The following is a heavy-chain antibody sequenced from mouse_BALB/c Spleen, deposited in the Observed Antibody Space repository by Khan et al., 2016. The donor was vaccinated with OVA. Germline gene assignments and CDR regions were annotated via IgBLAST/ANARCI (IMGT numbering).Heavy chain of an antibody. Sequence: EVELVESGGGLVQPGGSLKLSCATSGFTFSDYYMYWVRQTPEKRLEWVAYISNGGGSTYYPDTVKGRFTISRDNAKNTLYLQMSRLKSEDTAMYYCARRGREAMDYWGQGTSVTVSS. V-gene: IGHV5-12*02. CDR3: ARRGREAMDY. CDR1: GFTFSDYY. J-gene: IGHJ4*01. CDR2: ISNGGGST.